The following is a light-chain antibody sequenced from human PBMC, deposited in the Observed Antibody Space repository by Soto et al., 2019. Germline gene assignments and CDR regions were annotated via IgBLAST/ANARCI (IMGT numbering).Light chain of an antibody. V-gene: IGKV1-5*03. CDR2: KAS. J-gene: IGKJ1*01. CDR1: QTISSW. Sequence: DIQMTQSPSTLSGSVGDRVTITCRASQTISSWLAWYQQKPGKAPKLLIYKASTLKSGVPSRFSGSGSGAAFTLTISRLQPADFATYNCHHSNYYSQAYGQGTKVELK. CDR3: HHSNYYSQA.